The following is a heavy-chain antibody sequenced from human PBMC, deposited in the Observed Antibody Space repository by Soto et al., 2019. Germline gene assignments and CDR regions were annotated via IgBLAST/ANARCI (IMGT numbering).Heavy chain of an antibody. CDR3: ARDVCNFWSGYCYYYYGMDV. J-gene: IGHJ6*02. Sequence: KTSETLSLTCAVSGGSISSSNWWSWVRQPPGKGLEWIGEIYHSGSTNYNPSLKSRVTISVDKSKNQFSLKLSSVTAADTAVYYCARDVCNFWSGYCYYYYGMDVWGQGTTVTVSS. CDR1: GGSISSSNW. V-gene: IGHV4-4*02. D-gene: IGHD3-3*01. CDR2: IYHSGST.